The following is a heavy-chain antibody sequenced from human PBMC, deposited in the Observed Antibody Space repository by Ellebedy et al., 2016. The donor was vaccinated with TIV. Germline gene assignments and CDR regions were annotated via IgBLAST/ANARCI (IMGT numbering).Heavy chain of an antibody. J-gene: IGHJ5*02. D-gene: IGHD6-19*01. CDR2: IRYDGSNK. CDR3: ARDILIAVAGTVWFDP. CDR1: GFTFSSYG. V-gene: IGHV3-30*02. Sequence: GGSLRLSCAASGFTFSSYGMHWVRQAPGKGLEWVAFIRYDGSNKYYADSVKGRFTISRDNAKNSLYLQMNSLRAEDTAVYYCARDILIAVAGTVWFDPWGQGTLVTVSS.